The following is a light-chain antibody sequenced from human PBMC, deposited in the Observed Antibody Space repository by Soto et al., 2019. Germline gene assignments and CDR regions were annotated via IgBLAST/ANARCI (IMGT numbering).Light chain of an antibody. CDR1: QSVSRN. J-gene: IGKJ4*01. Sequence: EVLMTQSPATLCVSPGERATLSCRASQSVSRNLAWYQQKPGQAPRLVIYEASTRATGIPARFSHSGSGTEFTLTISSLQSEDFAVYYCQQYNNWPLTFGGGTKVDIK. V-gene: IGKV3-15*01. CDR3: QQYNNWPLT. CDR2: EAS.